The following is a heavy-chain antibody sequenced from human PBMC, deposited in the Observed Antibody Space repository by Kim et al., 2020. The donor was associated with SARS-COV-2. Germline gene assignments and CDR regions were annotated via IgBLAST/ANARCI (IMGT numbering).Heavy chain of an antibody. CDR2: IYYSGTS. CDR1: GGSISTSSYY. D-gene: IGHD4-17*01. V-gene: IGHV4-39*01. J-gene: IGHJ4*02. CDR3: ASRKRNGDQLDY. Sequence: SETLSLTCTVSGGSISTSSYYWGWIRQPPGKGLEWIGNIYYSGTSYYNPTLKSLVSLSVHTSKNQFSLNLSSVTAADTAVYYCASRKRNGDQLDYWGQGT.